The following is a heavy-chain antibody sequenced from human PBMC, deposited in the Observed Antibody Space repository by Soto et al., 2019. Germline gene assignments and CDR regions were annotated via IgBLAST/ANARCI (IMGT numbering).Heavy chain of an antibody. CDR1: GFTFSSYS. Sequence: GGSLRLSCAASGFTFSSYSMNWVRQAPGKGLEWVSYISSSSSTIYYADSVKGRFTISRDNAKNSLYLQMNSLRDEDTAVYYCAREGDFWSGYYPAYCGGDCSHHFDYWGQGTLVTVSS. CDR3: AREGDFWSGYYPAYCGGDCSHHFDY. J-gene: IGHJ4*02. CDR2: ISSSSSTI. V-gene: IGHV3-48*02. D-gene: IGHD2-21*02.